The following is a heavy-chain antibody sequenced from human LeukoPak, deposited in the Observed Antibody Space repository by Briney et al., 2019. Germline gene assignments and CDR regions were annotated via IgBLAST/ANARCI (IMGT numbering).Heavy chain of an antibody. J-gene: IGHJ4*02. CDR3: ARDRGGSSDY. D-gene: IGHD4-23*01. CDR2: INSDGSST. Sequence: GGSLRLSFAASGFTFSSFWMHWVRQAPGKGLVWVSRINSDGSSTIYADSVKGRLTISRDNAKNTLYLQMNSLRAEDTAVYYCARDRGGSSDYWGQGTLVTVSS. CDR1: GFTFSSFW. V-gene: IGHV3-74*01.